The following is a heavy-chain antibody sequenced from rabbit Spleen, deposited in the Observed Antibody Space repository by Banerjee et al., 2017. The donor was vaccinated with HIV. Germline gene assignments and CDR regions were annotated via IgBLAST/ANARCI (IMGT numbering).Heavy chain of an antibody. D-gene: IGHD6-1*01. CDR2: IYPDSSGST. V-gene: IGHV1S40*01. CDR3: ARRSNGYADMDL. CDR1: GFSFSSSDY. J-gene: IGHJ6*01. Sequence: QSLEESGGDLVKPGASLTLTCTASGFSFSSSDYMCWVRQAPGKGLECGACIYPDSSGSTYYANWAKSRFTISKTSSTTVTLQMTSLTAADTATYFCARRSNGYADMDLWGPGTLVTVS.